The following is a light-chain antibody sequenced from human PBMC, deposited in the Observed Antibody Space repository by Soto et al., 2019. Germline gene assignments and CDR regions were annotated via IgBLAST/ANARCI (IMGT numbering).Light chain of an antibody. V-gene: IGLV2-8*01. CDR3: NSYAGRNNFV. Sequence: QSALTQPPSASGSPGQSITISCTGSRDDNGGYNYVSWYQQHPGKAPKLIIYDVHKRPSGVPDRFSGSKSDNTASLTVSGLQTEDEADYYCNSYAGRNNFVFGTGTKLTVL. CDR1: RDDNGGYNY. J-gene: IGLJ1*01. CDR2: DVH.